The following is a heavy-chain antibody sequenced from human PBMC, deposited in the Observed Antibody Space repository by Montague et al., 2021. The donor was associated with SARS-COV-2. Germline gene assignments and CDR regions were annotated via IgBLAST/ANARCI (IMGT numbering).Heavy chain of an antibody. V-gene: IGHV4-39*01. J-gene: IGHJ5*02. CDR1: GASISSSSNY. CDR3: ATLVGFEEVSNENWFDP. Sequence: SETLSLTCTVSGASISSSSNYWDWIRQPPGNGLEWIGSIYYSGGTYHNTSLKSRVTISVDTSKNQFSLKLNSVTAADTAVYYCATLVGFEEVSNENWFDPWGQGTLVTVSS. CDR2: IYYSGGT. D-gene: IGHD3-10*01.